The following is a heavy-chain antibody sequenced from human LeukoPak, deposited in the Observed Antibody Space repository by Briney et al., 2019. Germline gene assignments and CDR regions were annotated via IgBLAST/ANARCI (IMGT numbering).Heavy chain of an antibody. Sequence: GASVKVSCKASGYTFTGYYMHWVRQAPGQGLEWMGRINPNSGGTNYAQKFQGRVTMTRDTSISTAYMELRSLRSDDTAVYYCARDQFIVVVAATLFDYWGQGTLVTVSS. CDR2: INPNSGGT. V-gene: IGHV1-2*06. D-gene: IGHD2-15*01. CDR3: ARDQFIVVVAATLFDY. CDR1: GYTFTGYY. J-gene: IGHJ4*02.